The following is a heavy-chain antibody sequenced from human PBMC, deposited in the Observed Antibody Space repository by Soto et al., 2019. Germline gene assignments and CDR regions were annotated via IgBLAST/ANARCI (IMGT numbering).Heavy chain of an antibody. D-gene: IGHD3-10*01. V-gene: IGHV3-13*01. J-gene: IGHJ4*02. CDR3: ARGPHYYGSGNYYEGDPYYFDY. CDR1: GFTISNYD. CDR2: IGITGDT. Sequence: PGGSLRLSCAASGFTISNYDMHWVRQATGKGLEWVSVIGITGDTYYPGSVKGRFTISRENAKNSLYLQMNSLRAGDTAVYYCARGPHYYGSGNYYEGDPYYFDYWGQGT.